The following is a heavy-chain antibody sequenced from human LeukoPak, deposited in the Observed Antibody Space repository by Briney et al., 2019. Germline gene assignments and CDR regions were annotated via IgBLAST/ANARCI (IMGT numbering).Heavy chain of an antibody. CDR3: ARGYCDRTDCYGAPDW. D-gene: IGHD2-2*01. CDR2: IKADGDEK. Sequence: GGSLRLSCAASGFSFSTYWMNWVRQAPNKGLEWVANIKADGDEKHYVHSVRGRFTISRDNATNQVFLQMNGLRVDDTAVYYCARGYCDRTDCYGAPDWWGQGTLVTVSS. J-gene: IGHJ1*01. V-gene: IGHV3-7*04. CDR1: GFSFSTYW.